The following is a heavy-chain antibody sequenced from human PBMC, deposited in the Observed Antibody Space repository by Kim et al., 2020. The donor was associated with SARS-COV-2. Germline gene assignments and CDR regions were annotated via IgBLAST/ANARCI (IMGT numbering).Heavy chain of an antibody. J-gene: IGHJ4*02. D-gene: IGHD3-10*01. V-gene: IGHV3-21*01. Sequence: GGSLRLSCAASGFTFSSYSMNWVRQAPGKGLEWVSSISSSSSYIYYADSVKGRFTISRDNAKNSLYLQMNSLRAEDTAVYYCARAPILGVGRFDYWGQGTLVTVSS. CDR3: ARAPILGVGRFDY. CDR1: GFTFSSYS. CDR2: ISSSSSYI.